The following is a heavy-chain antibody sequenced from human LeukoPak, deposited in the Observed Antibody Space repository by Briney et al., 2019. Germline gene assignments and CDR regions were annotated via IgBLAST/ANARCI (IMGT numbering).Heavy chain of an antibody. J-gene: IGHJ4*02. CDR3: AKDQFRLGELSPYDY. Sequence: PGRCLRLSCSALGFTFGTYGIGWVRPPPGKGREWVAAIPYDGSNKTYADCVKSRFTMTRHNSNNPRNLQMYSLRAQPTAVYYCAKDQFRLGELSPYDYGGEATLVT. CDR1: GFTFGTYG. D-gene: IGHD3-16*02. V-gene: IGHV3-30*18. CDR2: IPYDGSNK.